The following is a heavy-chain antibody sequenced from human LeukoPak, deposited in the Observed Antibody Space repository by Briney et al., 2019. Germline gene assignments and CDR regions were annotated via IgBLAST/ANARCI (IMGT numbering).Heavy chain of an antibody. V-gene: IGHV3-13*04. Sequence: PGGSLRLSCAASGFIFSTYDMHWVRQATGKGLEWVSAIGTAGDRYYPDSVKGRFTISRENAKNSLYLQMNSLRAGDTAVYYSARVKGDHMRGYFDLWGRGTLVTVSS. CDR1: GFIFSTYD. CDR2: IGTAGDR. D-gene: IGHD1-14*01. J-gene: IGHJ2*01. CDR3: ARVKGDHMRGYFDL.